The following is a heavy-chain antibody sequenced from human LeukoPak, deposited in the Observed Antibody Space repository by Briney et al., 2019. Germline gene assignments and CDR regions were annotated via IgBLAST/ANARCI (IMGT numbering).Heavy chain of an antibody. D-gene: IGHD3-10*01. CDR1: SGSFSGYY. J-gene: IGHJ6*03. CDR3: ARGIGAVGNYYYYYMDV. Sequence: SSETLSLTCTVYSGSFSGYYWSWIRQPPGKGLEWIGEINHSGSTNYNPSLKSRVTISVDTSKNQFSLKLSSVTAADTAVYYCARGIGAVGNYYYYYMDVWGKGTTVTVSS. CDR2: INHSGST. V-gene: IGHV4-34*01.